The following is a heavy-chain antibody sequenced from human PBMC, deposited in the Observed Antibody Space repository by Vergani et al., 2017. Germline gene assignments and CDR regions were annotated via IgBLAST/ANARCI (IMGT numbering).Heavy chain of an antibody. CDR3: ARQSRDVFCTNGVCPLGY. CDR2: ISRSSSTI. D-gene: IGHD2-8*01. Sequence: EVQLVEFGGGLVQPGGSLRLSCAASGSTFSSYAMNWVRQAPGKGLEWVSYISRSSSTIYYADSVKGRFTISRDNAKNSLHLQMNNLRAEDTAVYYCARQSRDVFCTNGVCPLGYWGQGALVTVSS. CDR1: GSTFSSYA. V-gene: IGHV3-48*01. J-gene: IGHJ4*02.